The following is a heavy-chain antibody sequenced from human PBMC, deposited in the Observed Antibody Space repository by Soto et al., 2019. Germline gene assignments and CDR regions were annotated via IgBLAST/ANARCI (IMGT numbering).Heavy chain of an antibody. CDR3: ARVSATRTRWFGP. J-gene: IGHJ5*02. CDR2: IHYRGNT. V-gene: IGHV4-31*03. CDR1: GGSVSSGAYY. Sequence: SETLSLTCTVSGGSVSSGAYYWGWCRQNPGKGLEWIGYIHYRGNTYYNPSLMSRVNISIDTSQNQFSLMLSSVTAAGTAVYLCARVSATRTRWFGPWGQGTQVTVSS. D-gene: IGHD6-13*01.